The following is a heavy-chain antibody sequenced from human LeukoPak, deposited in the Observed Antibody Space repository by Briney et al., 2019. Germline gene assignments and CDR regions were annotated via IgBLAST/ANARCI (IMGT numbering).Heavy chain of an antibody. D-gene: IGHD6-19*01. CDR2: LYYSEST. J-gene: IGHJ6*01. Sequence: SATLSLTWPVSGGSISIYYWGCIRQHPGNGREWIEYLYYSESTNYDTYLISRVTITVDTSKNQLSLKLSSVTAADTAVYYCARPSGSSGWYGMDVWGQGTTVTVSS. CDR1: GGSISIYY. CDR3: ARPSGSSGWYGMDV. V-gene: IGHV4-59*08.